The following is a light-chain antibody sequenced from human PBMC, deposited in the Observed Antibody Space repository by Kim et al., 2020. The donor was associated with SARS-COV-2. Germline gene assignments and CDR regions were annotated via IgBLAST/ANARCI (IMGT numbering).Light chain of an antibody. Sequence: SYELTQSPSVSVSPGQTASITCSGDKLGDKYACWYQQKPGQSPVLVIYQDSNRPSGIPERFSGSNSGNTATLTISGTQAMDEADYYCQAWDSSTAVFGGGTQLTVL. CDR3: QAWDSSTAV. CDR2: QDS. J-gene: IGLJ3*02. V-gene: IGLV3-1*01. CDR1: KLGDKY.